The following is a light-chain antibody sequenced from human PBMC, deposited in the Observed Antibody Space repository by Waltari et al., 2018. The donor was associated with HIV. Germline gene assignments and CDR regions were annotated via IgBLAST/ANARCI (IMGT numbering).Light chain of an antibody. Sequence: DIVMTQSPDSLAVSLDERATINCKSSQSVLYSSNNKNYLAWYQQKPGQPPKLLIYWASIRESGVPDRFSGSGSGTDFTLTISSLQAEDVAVYYCQQYYTTPRTFGQGTKVEIK. J-gene: IGKJ1*01. CDR1: QSVLYSSNNKNY. CDR2: WAS. V-gene: IGKV4-1*01. CDR3: QQYYTTPRT.